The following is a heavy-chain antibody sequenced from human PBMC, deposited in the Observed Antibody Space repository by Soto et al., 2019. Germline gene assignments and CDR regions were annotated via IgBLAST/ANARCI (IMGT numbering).Heavy chain of an antibody. V-gene: IGHV4-39*01. CDR3: ARRLTNYYYGMDV. D-gene: IGHD3-16*01. CDR1: GDSISSSSYF. Sequence: LSLTCTVPGDSISSSSYFWGWVRQPPGKGLEWIGSIYYSGSTYYNPSLKSRVTISVDTSKNQFSLKLSSVTAADTAVYYCARRLTNYYYGMDVWGQGTTVTVSS. J-gene: IGHJ6*02. CDR2: IYYSGST.